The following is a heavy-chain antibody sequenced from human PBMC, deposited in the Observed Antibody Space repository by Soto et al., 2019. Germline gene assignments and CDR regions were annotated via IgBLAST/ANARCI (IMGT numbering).Heavy chain of an antibody. V-gene: IGHV1-2*04. D-gene: IGHD4-17*01. CDR2: INPNSGGT. Sequence: ASVKVSCKASGYTFTGYYMHWVRQAPGQGLEWMGWINPNSGGTNYAQKFQGWVTMTRDTSISTAYMELSRLRSDDTAVYYCAREVITVATYYYYGMDVWGQGTTVTVS. J-gene: IGHJ6*02. CDR3: AREVITVATYYYYGMDV. CDR1: GYTFTGYY.